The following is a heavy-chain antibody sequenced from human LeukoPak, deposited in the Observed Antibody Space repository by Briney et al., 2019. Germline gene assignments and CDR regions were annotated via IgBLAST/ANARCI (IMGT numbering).Heavy chain of an antibody. CDR1: GGSISSYY. CDR2: IYYSGST. J-gene: IGHJ4*02. Sequence: SETLSLTCTVSGGSISSYYWSWIRQPPGKGLEWIGYIYYSGSTNYNPSLKSRVTISVDTSKNQFSLKLSSVTAADTAVYYCARAPPYCGGDCYFDYWGQGTLVTVSS. V-gene: IGHV4-59*01. D-gene: IGHD2-21*02. CDR3: ARAPPYCGGDCYFDY.